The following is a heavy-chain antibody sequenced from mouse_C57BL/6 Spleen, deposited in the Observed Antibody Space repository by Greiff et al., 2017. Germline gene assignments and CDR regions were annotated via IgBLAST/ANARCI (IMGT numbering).Heavy chain of an antibody. Sequence: EVNLVESGGGLVQPGGSLKLSCAASGFTFSDYGMAWVRQAPRKGPEWVAFISNLAYSIYYADTVTGRFTISRENAKNTLYLEMSSLRSEDTAMYYCARRSNYPYAMDYWGQGTSVTVSS. CDR2: ISNLAYSI. J-gene: IGHJ4*01. V-gene: IGHV5-15*01. D-gene: IGHD2-5*01. CDR3: ARRSNYPYAMDY. CDR1: GFTFSDYG.